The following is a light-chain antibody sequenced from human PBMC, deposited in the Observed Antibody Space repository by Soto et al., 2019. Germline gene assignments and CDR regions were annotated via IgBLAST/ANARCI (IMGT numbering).Light chain of an antibody. V-gene: IGKV3-20*01. CDR3: QQYGSSPWP. CDR1: QSVSSY. CDR2: DAS. J-gene: IGKJ5*01. Sequence: EIVMTQSPATLSLSPGERATLSCRASQSVSSYLAWYQQKPGQAPRLLIYDASNRATGIPARFSGSGSGTDFTLTISRLEPEDFAVYYCQQYGSSPWPFGQGTRLEIK.